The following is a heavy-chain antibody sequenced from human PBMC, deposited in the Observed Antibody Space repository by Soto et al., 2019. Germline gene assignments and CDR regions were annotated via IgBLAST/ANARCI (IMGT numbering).Heavy chain of an antibody. CDR1: GYTFTSYW. J-gene: IGHJ4*02. V-gene: IGHV5-51*01. Sequence: PWESLKIACKGSGYTFTSYWIGWVRQMPGKGLEWMGIIYPGDFDTRYSPSFQGQATLPADKSISTAYLQWGSLKASDTAVYSSEKHSGNQNIDSWGQGTLVTVSS. CDR3: EKHSGNQNIDS. CDR2: IYPGDFDT.